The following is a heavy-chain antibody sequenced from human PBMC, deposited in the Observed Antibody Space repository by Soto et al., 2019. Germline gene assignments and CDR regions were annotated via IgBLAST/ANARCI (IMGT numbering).Heavy chain of an antibody. CDR3: ARDGSGWYPNGMDV. V-gene: IGHV3-21*01. CDR1: GFTFSSYS. CDR2: ISSSSSYI. D-gene: IGHD6-19*01. J-gene: IGHJ6*02. Sequence: VGSLRLSCAASGFTFSSYSMNWVRQAPGKGLEWVSSISSSSSYIYYADSVKGRFTISRDNAKNSLYLQMNSLGAEDTAVYYCARDGSGWYPNGMDVWGQGTTVTVSS.